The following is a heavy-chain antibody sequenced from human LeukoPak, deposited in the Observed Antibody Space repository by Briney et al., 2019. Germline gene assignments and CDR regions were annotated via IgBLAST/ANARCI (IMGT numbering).Heavy chain of an antibody. J-gene: IGHJ5*02. V-gene: IGHV4-39*07. Sequence: SETLSLTCTVSGGSISSSSYYWGWIRQPPGKGLEWIGSIYYSGSTNYNPSLKSRVTISVDTSKNQFSLKLSSVTAADTAVYYCARLPYYDILTGYNNWFDPWGQGTLVTVSS. CDR3: ARLPYYDILTGYNNWFDP. CDR2: IYYSGST. D-gene: IGHD3-9*01. CDR1: GGSISSSSYY.